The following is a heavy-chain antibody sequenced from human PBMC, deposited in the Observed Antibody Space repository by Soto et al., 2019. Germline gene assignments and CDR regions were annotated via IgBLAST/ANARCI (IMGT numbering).Heavy chain of an antibody. CDR1: GGSISSSSYY. Sequence: QLQLQESGQGLVKPSETLSLTCTVSGGSISSSSYYWSWIRPPPGKGLEWIGSIYYSGSTYYNPSLLIRVTISLDTSKSQFALKLSSVTAADTAVYYCARPSPHSSSPGQFDYGGQGTLVTVSS. CDR2: IYYSGST. D-gene: IGHD6-13*01. J-gene: IGHJ4*02. CDR3: ARPSPHSSSPGQFDY. V-gene: IGHV4-39*01.